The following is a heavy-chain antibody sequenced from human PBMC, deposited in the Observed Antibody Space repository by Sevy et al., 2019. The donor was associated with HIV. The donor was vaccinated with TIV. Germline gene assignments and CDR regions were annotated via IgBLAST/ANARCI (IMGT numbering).Heavy chain of an antibody. V-gene: IGHV3-7*01. CDR1: GFTFSANW. J-gene: IGHJ4*02. CDR2: IKGDGSDK. CDR3: AHETFGRFES. D-gene: IGHD3-16*01. Sequence: GGSLRLSCAASGFTFSANWMNWVRQAPGKGLEGVANIKGDGSDKHYVESVEGRFTISRDNAKNLLYLQMNSLRVEDTAVYYCAHETFGRFESWGQGPLVTVSS.